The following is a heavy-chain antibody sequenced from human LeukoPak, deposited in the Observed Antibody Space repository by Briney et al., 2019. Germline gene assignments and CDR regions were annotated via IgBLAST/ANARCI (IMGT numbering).Heavy chain of an antibody. CDR1: GITLSDYG. V-gene: IGHV3-23*01. CDR3: AKRGVVIRVILVGFHKEAYYFDS. J-gene: IGHJ4*02. Sequence: PGGSLRLSCAVSGITLSDYGMSWVREAPGKGLEWVSGISGSGGRTKYANSVKGRFSISRDNPKNTLYLKMTSLRAEDTAVYFCAKRGVVIRVILVGFHKEAYYFDSWGQGDLVTASS. D-gene: IGHD3-22*01. CDR2: ISGSGGRT.